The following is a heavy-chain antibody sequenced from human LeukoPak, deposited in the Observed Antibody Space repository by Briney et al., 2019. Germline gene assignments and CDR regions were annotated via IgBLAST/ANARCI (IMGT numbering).Heavy chain of an antibody. Sequence: GGSLRLSCAASGFTFSSYRMNWVRQAPGKGLEWVSSISSSSSYIYYAESVKGRFTISRDNAKNSLYLQMNSLRAEDTAVYYCARDVGIRAAAGRDYYYYYGMDVWGQGTTVTVSS. CDR3: ARDVGIRAAAGRDYYYYYGMDV. J-gene: IGHJ6*02. D-gene: IGHD6-13*01. CDR2: ISSSSSYI. V-gene: IGHV3-21*01. CDR1: GFTFSSYR.